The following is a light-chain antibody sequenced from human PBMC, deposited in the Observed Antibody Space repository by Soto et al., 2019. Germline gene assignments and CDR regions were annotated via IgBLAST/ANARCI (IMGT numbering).Light chain of an antibody. J-gene: IGLJ2*01. CDR2: EVS. CDR1: SSDVGGYNY. V-gene: IGLV2-14*01. Sequence: QSALTQPASVSGSPGQSITISCTGTSSDVGGYNYVSWYQHHPGKAPKVMIYEVSNLPSGVSNRFSGSKSGNTASLTISGLQAEDEAVYYCSSYTSSNTLFGGGTKLTVL. CDR3: SSYTSSNTL.